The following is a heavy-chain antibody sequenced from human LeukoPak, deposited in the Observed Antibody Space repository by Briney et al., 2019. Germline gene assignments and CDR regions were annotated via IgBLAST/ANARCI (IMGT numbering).Heavy chain of an antibody. D-gene: IGHD3-22*01. CDR1: GGSISSGSYY. Sequence: SETLSLTCTVSGGSISSGSYYWSWIRQPLGQGLEYIRSMYTSGSTKYNPSLNSRVSISVDTSTHMFSLKLSFVTAAETAWDYCARGYDGSGYYYRNWYFDLWGRGTLVTVSS. CDR3: ARGYDGSGYYYRNWYFDL. V-gene: IGHV4-61*02. J-gene: IGHJ2*01. CDR2: MYTSGST.